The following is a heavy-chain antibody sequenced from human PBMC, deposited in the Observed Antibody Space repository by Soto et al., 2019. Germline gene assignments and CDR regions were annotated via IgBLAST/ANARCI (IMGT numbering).Heavy chain of an antibody. Sequence: PSETLSLTCTVSGGSISSGGYYWSWIRQPPGKGLEWIGYIYYSGSTYYNPSLKSRVTISVDTSKNQFSLKLSSVTATDTAVYYCVFYSSSSGFDYWGQGTLVTVSS. CDR2: IYYSGST. CDR1: GGSISSGGYY. D-gene: IGHD6-6*01. J-gene: IGHJ4*02. CDR3: VFYSSSSGFDY. V-gene: IGHV4-30-4*01.